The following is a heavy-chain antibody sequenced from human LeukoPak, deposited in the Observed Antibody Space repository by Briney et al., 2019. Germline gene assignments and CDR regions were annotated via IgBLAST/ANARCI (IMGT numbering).Heavy chain of an antibody. CDR1: GYSFTDYL. CDR3: ARDRNGDGFAYFDS. V-gene: IGHV1-2*02. J-gene: IGHJ4*02. Sequence: ASVKVSCKASGYSFTDYLMHWVRQAPGQGLEWMGWINPHSGGTSSAQKFQGRVTMTRDTSISTTYMELSTLRSGDTAVYYCARDRNGDGFAYFDSWGQGTLVTVSS. D-gene: IGHD5-24*01. CDR2: INPHSGGT.